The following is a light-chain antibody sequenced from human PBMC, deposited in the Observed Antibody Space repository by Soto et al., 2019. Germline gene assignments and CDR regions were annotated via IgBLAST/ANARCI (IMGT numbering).Light chain of an antibody. CDR2: LNGDGSH. CDR3: QTWGTGLGV. V-gene: IGLV4-69*01. Sequence: QLVLTQSPSASASLGASVKLTCTLSSGHRTYAIAWHQQQPEKGPRYLMKLNGDGSHSKGDGIPDRFSGSSSGAERYLTIYSLQSEDEADYYCQTWGTGLGVFGGGTKLTVL. CDR1: SGHRTYA. J-gene: IGLJ3*02.